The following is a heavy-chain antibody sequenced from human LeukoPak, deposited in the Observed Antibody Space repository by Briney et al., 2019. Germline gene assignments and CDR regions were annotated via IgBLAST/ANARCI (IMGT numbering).Heavy chain of an antibody. CDR3: AKDRSYFDY. J-gene: IGHJ4*02. D-gene: IGHD3-16*02. V-gene: IGHV3-30*02. Sequence: PGGSLRLSCAASGFTFSSMHWVRQAPGKGLEWVAFIRYDGSNKYYADSVKGRFTISRDNSKNTVYLQMNSLRAEYTAVYYCAKDRSYFDYWGEGTLLTVSS. CDR1: GFTFSS. CDR2: IRYDGSNK.